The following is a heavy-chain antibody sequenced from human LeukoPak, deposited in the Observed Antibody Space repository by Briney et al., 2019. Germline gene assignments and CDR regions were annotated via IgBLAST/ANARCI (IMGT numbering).Heavy chain of an antibody. D-gene: IGHD3-10*01. CDR1: GFTVNSNH. CDR2: VYSDGST. CDR3: ARDSLLWLGADYGMDV. J-gene: IGHJ6*02. Sequence: GGSLRLSCAASGFTVNSNHMSWVRQAPGKGLEWISIVYSDGSTYYADSVKGRSTISRDNSKNRLYLQMNSLRAEDTAVYYCARDSLLWLGADYGMDVWGQGTTVTVSS. V-gene: IGHV3-66*01.